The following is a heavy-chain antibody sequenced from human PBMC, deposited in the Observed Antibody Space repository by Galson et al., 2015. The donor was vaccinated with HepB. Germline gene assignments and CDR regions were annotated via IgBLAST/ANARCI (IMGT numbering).Heavy chain of an antibody. Sequence: SLRLSCAASGFTFSSYGMHWVRQAPGKGLEWVAVISYDGSNKYYADSVKGRFTISRDNSKNTLYLQMNSLRAEDTAVYYCAKDLAQYSYGPYYYGMDVWGQGTTVTVSS. CDR3: AKDLAQYSYGPYYYGMDV. J-gene: IGHJ6*02. CDR1: GFTFSSYG. V-gene: IGHV3-30*18. CDR2: ISYDGSNK. D-gene: IGHD5-18*01.